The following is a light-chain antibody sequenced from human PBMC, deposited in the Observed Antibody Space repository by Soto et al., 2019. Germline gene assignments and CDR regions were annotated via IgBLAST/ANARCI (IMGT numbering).Light chain of an antibody. CDR2: GAS. CDR1: QSITSGY. Sequence: IVLTQSPGTLSLFPGERATLSCRASQSITSGYLAWYQQKPGQYPRLLIYGASSRATGIPDRFSGSGSGTDFTRTISRLEPEDFAVYYCQQYGSSPTFGQGTRLEIK. V-gene: IGKV3-20*01. J-gene: IGKJ5*01. CDR3: QQYGSSPT.